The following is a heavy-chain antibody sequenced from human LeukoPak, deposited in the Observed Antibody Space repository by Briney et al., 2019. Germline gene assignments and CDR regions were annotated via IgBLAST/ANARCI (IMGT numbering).Heavy chain of an antibody. CDR2: ISSSSSYI. Sequence: PGGSLRLSCAASGFTFSSYSMNWVRQAPGKGLEWVSSISSSSSYIYYADSVKGRFTISRDDAKNTLYLQMSSLRAEDTAVYYCVRTLKPYSGYDPLGNWGQGTLVTVSS. CDR1: GFTFSSYS. D-gene: IGHD5-12*01. V-gene: IGHV3-21*01. CDR3: VRTLKPYSGYDPLGN. J-gene: IGHJ4*02.